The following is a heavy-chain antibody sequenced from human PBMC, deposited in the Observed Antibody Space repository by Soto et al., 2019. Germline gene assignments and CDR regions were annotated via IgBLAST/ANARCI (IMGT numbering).Heavy chain of an antibody. D-gene: IGHD4-17*01. CDR1: GFGFSTHA. Sequence: PXGSLRLSCSAAGFGFSTHALSWVRQAPGKGLEWLSSITNTGITTHYADSVKGRFTISRENSRNTLHLQMNNLRVDDTAVYYCAKGFDYGDTKHIDHWGQGPLVTVSS. J-gene: IGHJ4*02. CDR3: AKGFDYGDTKHIDH. V-gene: IGHV3-23*01. CDR2: ITNTGITT.